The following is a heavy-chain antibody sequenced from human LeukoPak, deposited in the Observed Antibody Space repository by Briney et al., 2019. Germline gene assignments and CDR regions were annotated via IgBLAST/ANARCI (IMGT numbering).Heavy chain of an antibody. J-gene: IGHJ5*02. D-gene: IGHD2-2*01. CDR1: GGSISSSSYY. CDR3: ARWVVVPADLDP. V-gene: IGHV4-39*07. CDR2: IYYSGST. Sequence: PSETLSLTCTVSGGSISSSSYYWGWIRQPPGKGLEWIGSIYYSGSTYYNPSLKSRVTISVDTSKNQFSLKLSSVTAADTAVYYCARWVVVPADLDPWGQGTLVTVSS.